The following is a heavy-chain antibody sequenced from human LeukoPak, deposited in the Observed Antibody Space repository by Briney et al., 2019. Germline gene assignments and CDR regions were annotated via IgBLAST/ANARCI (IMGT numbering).Heavy chain of an antibody. V-gene: IGHV4-4*07. CDR2: IYYSGST. CDR1: GDSISGKY. J-gene: IGHJ4*02. D-gene: IGHD3-10*01. Sequence: SETLSLTCIVSGDSISGKYWSWIRRPAGKGLEWLGRIYYSGSTNHNPSLKSRVTISVDTSKNQFSLKLSSVTAADTAVYYCARNSGGLVPRQYYFDYWGQGTLVTVSS. CDR3: ARNSGGLVPRQYYFDY.